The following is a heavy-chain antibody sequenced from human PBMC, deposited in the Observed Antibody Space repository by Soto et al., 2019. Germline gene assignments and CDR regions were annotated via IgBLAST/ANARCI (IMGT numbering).Heavy chain of an antibody. V-gene: IGHV3-23*01. D-gene: IGHD2-2*01. Sequence: PGGSLXLSCAASGFTFSSYAMSWVRQAPGKGLEWVSAISGSGGSTYYADSVKGRFTISRDNSKNTLYLQMNSLRAEDTAVYYCAKVIGRVVLVVVPAARNAFDIWGQGTMVTVSS. CDR2: ISGSGGST. CDR3: AKVIGRVVLVVVPAARNAFDI. CDR1: GFTFSSYA. J-gene: IGHJ3*02.